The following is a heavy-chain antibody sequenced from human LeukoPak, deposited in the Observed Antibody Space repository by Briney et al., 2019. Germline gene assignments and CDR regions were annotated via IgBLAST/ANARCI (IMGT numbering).Heavy chain of an antibody. V-gene: IGHV1-46*01. CDR1: GYTFTSYH. D-gene: IGHD2-2*01. CDR3: VREDAHTYYFDF. CDR2: IKSTGDST. J-gene: IGHJ4*02. Sequence: ASVQVSCKTSGYTFTSYHMHWVRQAPGQGLEWVAIIKSTGDSTVYAQKFQGRVTVTRDTSTSTVYMDLSSLSSEDTAVYYCVREDAHTYYFDFWGPGTLVTVSS.